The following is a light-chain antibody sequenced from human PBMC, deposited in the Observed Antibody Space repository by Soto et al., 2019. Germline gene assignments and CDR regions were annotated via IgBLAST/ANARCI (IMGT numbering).Light chain of an antibody. CDR3: QQRSNWPRT. Sequence: EIVTTQSPATLSVSPGETATHSCRASQSVSNNLAWYQQRPGQAPRLLIYGASTRATGVPARFSGSGSGTDFTLTISSLQSEDFAVYYCQQRSNWPRTFGQGTKVDIK. J-gene: IGKJ1*01. CDR1: QSVSNN. V-gene: IGKV3-15*01. CDR2: GAS.